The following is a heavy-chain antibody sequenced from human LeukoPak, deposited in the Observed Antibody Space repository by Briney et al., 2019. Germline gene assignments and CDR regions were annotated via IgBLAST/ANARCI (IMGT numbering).Heavy chain of an antibody. V-gene: IGHV4-38-2*01. CDR1: GYSISSGYY. Sequence: SETLSLTCAVSGYSISSGYYWGWIRQPPGQGLEWIGSIYHSGSTYYNPSLKSRLTISVDTSKNQFSLKLSSVTAADTAVYYCARPYYDFWSGFDAFDIWGQGTMVTVSS. J-gene: IGHJ3*02. D-gene: IGHD3-3*01. CDR2: IYHSGST. CDR3: ARPYYDFWSGFDAFDI.